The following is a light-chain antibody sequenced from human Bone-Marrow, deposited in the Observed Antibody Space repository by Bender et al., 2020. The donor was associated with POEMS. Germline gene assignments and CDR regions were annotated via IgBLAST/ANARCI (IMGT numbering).Light chain of an antibody. J-gene: IGLJ3*02. CDR1: SSNIGDNY. Sequence: QSVLTQPPSVSAAPGQKVIISCSGSSSNIGDNYVSWYQHLPGAAPKLLMYENNKRPSGIPDRFSGSKSGTSATLGITGLQTGDEADYYCGTWDSSLSVGVFGGGTKLTVL. CDR2: ENN. V-gene: IGLV1-51*02. CDR3: GTWDSSLSVGV.